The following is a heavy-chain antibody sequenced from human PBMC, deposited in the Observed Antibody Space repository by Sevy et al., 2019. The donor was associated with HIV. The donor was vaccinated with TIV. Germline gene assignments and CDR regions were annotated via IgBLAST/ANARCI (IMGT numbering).Heavy chain of an antibody. Sequence: GGSLRLSCAASGFTFSSYAMSWVRQAPGKGLEWVSAISGSGGSTYYADSVKGRFTISRDNSKNTLYLQMNSLRDEDTAVYYCARGGRGGLDYWGQGTLVTVSS. CDR1: GFTFSSYA. CDR2: ISGSGGST. CDR3: ARGGRGGLDY. V-gene: IGHV3-23*01. J-gene: IGHJ4*02. D-gene: IGHD3-16*01.